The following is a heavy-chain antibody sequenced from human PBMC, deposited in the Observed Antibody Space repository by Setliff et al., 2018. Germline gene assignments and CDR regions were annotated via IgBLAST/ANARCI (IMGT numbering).Heavy chain of an antibody. J-gene: IGHJ4*02. CDR2: LYRTANT. D-gene: IGHD3-10*01. V-gene: IGHV4-38-2*01. CDR3: ARQSGSGSSPYFDF. CDR1: GHSIDSDSY. Sequence: SETLSLTCAVSGHSIDSDSYWGWIRQSPGKGLEWIGSLYRTANTYYNPAVRSRVTISPDASKNQFSLKLTSVTAADTAVYYCARQSGSGSSPYFDFWGQGTLVTVSS.